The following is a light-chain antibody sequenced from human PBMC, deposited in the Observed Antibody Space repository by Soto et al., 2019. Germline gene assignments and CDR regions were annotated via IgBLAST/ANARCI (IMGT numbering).Light chain of an antibody. CDR1: QSVSSN. J-gene: IGKJ2*01. CDR3: QQYVSWPPMYT. Sequence: EIVMTQSPATLSVSPGERATLSCRASQSVSSNLAWYQQKPGQAPRLLIYGASTRATGIPARFGGSGSGTEYTLTLSSLQSEDFAVYYCQQYVSWPPMYTFGQGTKLEIK. V-gene: IGKV3-15*01. CDR2: GAS.